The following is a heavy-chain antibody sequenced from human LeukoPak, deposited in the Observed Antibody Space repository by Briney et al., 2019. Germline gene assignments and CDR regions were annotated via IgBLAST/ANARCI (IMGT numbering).Heavy chain of an antibody. D-gene: IGHD3-10*02. J-gene: IGHJ4*02. V-gene: IGHV3-7*05. CDR1: ALTFSNYW. CDR2: IKEDGSEK. Sequence: GRSLRLSCTPPALTFSNYWMNCVRQAPGKGLEWVANIKEDGSEKYYVDSVKGRFTLSRDNSKNSLYLQMNSLRPDATATYYSARVSAYVLLWGGGALVSVSS. CDR3: ARVSAYVLL.